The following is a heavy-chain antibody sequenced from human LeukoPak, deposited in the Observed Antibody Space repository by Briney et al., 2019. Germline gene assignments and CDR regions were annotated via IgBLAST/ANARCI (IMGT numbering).Heavy chain of an antibody. J-gene: IGHJ4*02. Sequence: SETLSLTCTISGSSITSVSHYWGWIRQPPGKGLQWIGDIYYTGSTYYSPSLRSRVTMSVHTSENQFSLRLNSVTAVDTAVYYCARRWGNIVGVTYEYWGQGTLVTVSS. D-gene: IGHD3-16*01. CDR3: ARRWGNIVGVTYEY. CDR1: GSSITSVSHY. CDR2: IYYTGST. V-gene: IGHV4-39*01.